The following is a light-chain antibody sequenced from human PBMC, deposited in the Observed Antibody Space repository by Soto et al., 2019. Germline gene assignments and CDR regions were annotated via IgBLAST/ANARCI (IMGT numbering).Light chain of an antibody. Sequence: EIVMTQSPATLSVPPGERATLSCRASQSVSSNLAWYQQKPGQAPRLLIYGASTRATGIPARFSGSRSGTEFTLTISSLQSEDFAVYYCQQYNNWPPHTFGQGTKLEIK. CDR3: QQYNNWPPHT. J-gene: IGKJ2*01. CDR2: GAS. V-gene: IGKV3-15*01. CDR1: QSVSSN.